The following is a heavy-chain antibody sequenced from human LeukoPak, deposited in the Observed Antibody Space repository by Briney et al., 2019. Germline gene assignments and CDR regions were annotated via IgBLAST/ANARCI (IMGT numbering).Heavy chain of an antibody. CDR3: ASSYGDYRYYFDY. CDR1: GFTFSSYG. Sequence: GGSLRLSCAASGFTFSSYGMDWVRQAPGKGLEWVATIRYDGSYQWYAESVKGRFTISRDNAKNSLYLQMNSLRDEDTAVYYCASSYGDYRYYFDYWGQGPLVPVSS. V-gene: IGHV3-30*02. D-gene: IGHD4-17*01. CDR2: IRYDGSYQ. J-gene: IGHJ4*02.